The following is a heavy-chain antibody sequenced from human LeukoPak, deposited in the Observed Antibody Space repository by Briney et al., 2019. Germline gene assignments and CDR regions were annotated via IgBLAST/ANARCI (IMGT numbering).Heavy chain of an antibody. J-gene: IGHJ4*02. CDR1: GFIFNNNA. CDR2: ISFDGRDK. V-gene: IGHV3-30*04. Sequence: GGSLRLSCAASGFIFNNNAIHWVRQAPGKGLEWVAVISFDGRDKHHADSVKGRFTISRDNSKNTLYLQMSSLRVEDTAMYYCARDLRKSADYYFDYWGQGSLVTVSS. CDR3: ARDLRKSADYYFDY. D-gene: IGHD3/OR15-3a*01.